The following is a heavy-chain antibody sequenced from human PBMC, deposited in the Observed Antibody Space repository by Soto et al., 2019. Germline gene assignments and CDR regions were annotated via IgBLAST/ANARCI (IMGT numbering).Heavy chain of an antibody. CDR3: AKGSFTMIVVVFDY. CDR1: EFTFRSYA. CDR2: ISGSGDST. V-gene: IGHV3-23*01. J-gene: IGHJ4*02. D-gene: IGHD3-22*01. Sequence: PGGSLRLSCAASEFTFRSYAMSWVRQAPGKGLEWVSAISGSGDSTYYADSVKGRFTISRDNSKNTLYLQMNSLRAEDTAVYYCAKGSFTMIVVVFDYWGQGTLVTVSS.